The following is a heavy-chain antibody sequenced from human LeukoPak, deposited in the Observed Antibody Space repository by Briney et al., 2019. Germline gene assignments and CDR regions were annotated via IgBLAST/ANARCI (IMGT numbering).Heavy chain of an antibody. CDR2: IYCTGTT. CDR3: ARHLKDYYDSSGYYYPTPYYYYYMDV. V-gene: IGHV4-39*01. Sequence: SETLSLTCSVSGGSINSCDYNWSWIRQPPGKGLEWIGFIYCTGTTYHNPSLKSRVTISVDTSKNQFSLKLSSVTAADTAVYYCARHLKDYYDSSGYYYPTPYYYYYMDVWGKGTTVTVSS. D-gene: IGHD3-22*01. J-gene: IGHJ6*03. CDR1: GGSINSCDYN.